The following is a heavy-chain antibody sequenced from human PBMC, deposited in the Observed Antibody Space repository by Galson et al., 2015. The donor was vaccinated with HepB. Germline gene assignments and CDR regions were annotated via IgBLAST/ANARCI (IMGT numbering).Heavy chain of an antibody. J-gene: IGHJ2*01. Sequence: QSGAEVKKPGESLKISCKASGYTFTSYGISWVRQAPGQGLEWMGWISAYNGNTNYAQKLQGRVTMTTDTSTSTAYMELRSLRSDDTAVYYCARDHPTYSITGTTRGPGWYFDLWGRGTLVTVSS. V-gene: IGHV1-18*01. CDR3: ARDHPTYSITGTTRGPGWYFDL. D-gene: IGHD1-7*01. CDR2: ISAYNGNT. CDR1: GYTFTSYG.